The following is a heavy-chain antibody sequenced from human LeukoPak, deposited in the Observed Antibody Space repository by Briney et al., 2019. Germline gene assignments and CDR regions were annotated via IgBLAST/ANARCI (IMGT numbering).Heavy chain of an antibody. V-gene: IGHV1-46*01. Sequence: ASVKVSCKASGYTFTSYYMHWVRQAPGQGLEWMGIINPSGGSTSYAQKFQGRVTMTRDTSTSTVYMELSSLRSEDTAVYYCARDHVGYCSSTSCYGAIDDAFDIWGQGTMVTVSS. CDR1: GYTFTSYY. J-gene: IGHJ3*02. CDR2: INPSGGST. CDR3: ARDHVGYCSSTSCYGAIDDAFDI. D-gene: IGHD2-2*01.